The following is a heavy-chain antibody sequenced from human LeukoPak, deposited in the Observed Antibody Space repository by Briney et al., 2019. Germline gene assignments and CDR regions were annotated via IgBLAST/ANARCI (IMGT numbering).Heavy chain of an antibody. V-gene: IGHV4-34*01. CDR2: IHPSGST. J-gene: IGHJ4*02. CDR1: GGSLSAYY. CDR3: ARGQDSSKSGY. D-gene: IGHD4-11*01. Sequence: SETLSLTCAVSGGSLSAYYWSWIRQPPGKGLEWIGEIHPSGSTNYNPSLKSRVTISVDTSKNQFSLTLSSVTAADTAVYYCARGQDSSKSGYWGQGTLVTVSS.